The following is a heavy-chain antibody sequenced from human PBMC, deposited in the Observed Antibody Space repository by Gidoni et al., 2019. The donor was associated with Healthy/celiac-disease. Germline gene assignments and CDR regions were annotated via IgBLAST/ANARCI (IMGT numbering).Heavy chain of an antibody. Sequence: QVQLVQSGAEVKKTGSSVNVSCKASGGTFSSYAICWVRQAPGQGLEWMGGIIPIFGTANYAQKFQGRVTITADESTSTAYMELSSLRSEDTAVYYCARDEGAYDFWSGYYWGQGTLVTVSS. J-gene: IGHJ4*02. D-gene: IGHD3-3*01. CDR1: GGTFSSYA. CDR2: IIPIFGTA. CDR3: ARDEGAYDFWSGYY. V-gene: IGHV1-69*01.